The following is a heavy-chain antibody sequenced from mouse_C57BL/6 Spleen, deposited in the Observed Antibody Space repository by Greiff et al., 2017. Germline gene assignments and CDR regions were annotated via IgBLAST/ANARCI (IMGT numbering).Heavy chain of an antibody. D-gene: IGHD1-1*01. J-gene: IGHJ2*01. Sequence: EVMLVESGEGLVKPGGSLKLSCAASGFTFSSYAMSWVRQTPEKRLEWVAYISSGGDYIYYADTVKGRFTISRDNARNTLYLQMSSLKSEDTAMYYCTRDDTTVSFDYWGQGTTLTVSS. CDR2: ISSGGDYI. CDR3: TRDDTTVSFDY. V-gene: IGHV5-9-1*02. CDR1: GFTFSSYA.